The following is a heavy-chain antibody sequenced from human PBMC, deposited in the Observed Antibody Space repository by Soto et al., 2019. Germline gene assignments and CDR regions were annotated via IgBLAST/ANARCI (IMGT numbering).Heavy chain of an antibody. CDR1: GYTFTDYW. J-gene: IGHJ4*02. CDR3: ARSPRSSPYFDY. Sequence: GESLKISCKGSGYTFTDYWIGWVRQLPGKGLEWMGIIYPGDSDTRYSPSFHGKVTISADRSINTAYLQWNSLEASDPAFYFCARSPRSSPYFDYWGQGALVTVSS. V-gene: IGHV5-51*01. CDR2: IYPGDSDT. D-gene: IGHD6-13*01.